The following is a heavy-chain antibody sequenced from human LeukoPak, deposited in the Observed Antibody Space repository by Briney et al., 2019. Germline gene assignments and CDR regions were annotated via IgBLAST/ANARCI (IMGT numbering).Heavy chain of an antibody. CDR2: INTYNGNT. CDR1: GYSFTSYD. D-gene: IGHD1-26*01. J-gene: IGHJ4*02. Sequence: ASVKVSCKASGYSFTSYDISWVRQAPGQGLEWMGWINTYNGNTNYPQKLQGRVTMTTDTSTSTAYMELRNLRSDDTAVYYCAREQKGIGSYFNYSGQGTLVTVSS. CDR3: AREQKGIGSYFNY. V-gene: IGHV1-18*01.